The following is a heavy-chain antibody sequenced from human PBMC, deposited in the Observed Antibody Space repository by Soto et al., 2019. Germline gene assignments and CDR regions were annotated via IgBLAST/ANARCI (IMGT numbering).Heavy chain of an antibody. CDR1: GDSISSYY. Sequence: SETLSLTCAVSGDSISSYYCMWIRQPPGKGLESIGYLYYGRSANYNPSLKSRVTLSVDTSTNQCSLTLSSMTAADTAVYYCARDSSGYYPYFDYWGQGTLVTVPQ. J-gene: IGHJ4*02. CDR3: ARDSSGYYPYFDY. CDR2: LYYGRSA. D-gene: IGHD3-22*01. V-gene: IGHV4-59*01.